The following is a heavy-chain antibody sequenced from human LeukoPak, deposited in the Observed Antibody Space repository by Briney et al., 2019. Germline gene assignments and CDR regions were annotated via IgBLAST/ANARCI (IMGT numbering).Heavy chain of an antibody. J-gene: IGHJ3*02. CDR2: MNPNSGNT. D-gene: IGHD3-10*01. CDR1: GYTFTSYG. CDR3: ARNVEFVTLRAVNGFDI. Sequence: ASVKVSCKASGYTFTSYGISWVRQATGQGLEWMGWMNPNSGNTGYAQKFQGRVTITRNTSISTAYMELSSLRSEDTAVYYCARNVEFVTLRAVNGFDIWGQGTMVTVSS. V-gene: IGHV1-8*02.